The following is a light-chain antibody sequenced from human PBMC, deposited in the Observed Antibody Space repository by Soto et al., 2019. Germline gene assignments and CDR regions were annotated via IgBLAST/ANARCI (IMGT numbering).Light chain of an antibody. CDR1: QSLVHRDGNIY. V-gene: IGKV2-24*01. J-gene: IGKJ2*01. Sequence: EIVMTQTPLSSRVTLGQPASISCRSSQSLVHRDGNIYLSWLHQRPGQPPRLLIYMISDRFSGVPDRFSGSGAGTDFTLKISRVGAEDVGVYYCMQATQPYTFGQGTKLEIE. CDR2: MIS. CDR3: MQATQPYT.